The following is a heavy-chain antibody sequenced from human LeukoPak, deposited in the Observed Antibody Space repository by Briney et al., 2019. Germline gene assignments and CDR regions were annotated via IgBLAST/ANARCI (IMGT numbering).Heavy chain of an antibody. J-gene: IGHJ4*02. D-gene: IGHD3-10*01. CDR3: ASLMSLYYFDY. V-gene: IGHV4-59*01. CDR1: GGSLSSYY. CDR2: VYYSGNT. Sequence: SETLSLTCTVSGGSLSSYYWSWIRQPPGRGLEWVGYVYYSGNTDYNPSLKSRVTISVDTSKSHFSLKLTSVTAADTAVYYCASLMSLYYFDYWGQGALVTVSS.